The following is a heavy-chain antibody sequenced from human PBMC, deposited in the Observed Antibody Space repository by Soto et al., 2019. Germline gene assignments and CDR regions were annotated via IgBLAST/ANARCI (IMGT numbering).Heavy chain of an antibody. D-gene: IGHD3-3*01. Sequence: ASVKVSCKASGYTFTSYGISWVRQAPGQGLEWMGWISAYNGNTNYAQKLQGRVTMTTDTSTSTAYMELRSLRSDDTAVYYCASSPSLRFLEWLLLVYWGQGTLVTVSS. J-gene: IGHJ4*02. V-gene: IGHV1-18*01. CDR1: GYTFTSYG. CDR3: ASSPSLRFLEWLLLVY. CDR2: ISAYNGNT.